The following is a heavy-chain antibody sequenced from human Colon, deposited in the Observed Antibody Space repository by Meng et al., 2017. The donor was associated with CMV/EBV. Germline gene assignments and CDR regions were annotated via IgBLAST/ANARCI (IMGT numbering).Heavy chain of an antibody. J-gene: IGHJ1*01. CDR1: GYSFTGYY. V-gene: IGHV1-2*02. CDR2: MDPTTGRT. Sequence: VQYGGGVRVPGGPVQVFCKDSGYSFTGYYIHWVRQAPGQGLEWMGWMDPTTGRTDYAQKFQGTVTMTRDTSISTAYLELSRLTSDDTAVYYCASHSSYVWGSHHWGQGTLVTVSS. D-gene: IGHD3-16*01. CDR3: ASHSSYVWGSHH.